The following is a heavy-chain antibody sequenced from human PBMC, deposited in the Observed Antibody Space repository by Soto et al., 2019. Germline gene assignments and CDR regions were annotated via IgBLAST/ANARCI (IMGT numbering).Heavy chain of an antibody. CDR2: IKSKTYGGTT. V-gene: IGHV3-15*01. J-gene: IGHJ6*02. CDR1: GFSFINAG. CDR3: TTDPDYYYDMDV. Sequence: GALRLSCADSGFSFINAGISWFRHSPGKGLEWVGRIKSKTYGGTTDYAAPVKGRFTISRDDSKNTLNLQMSSLKTEDTGVYYCTTDPDYYYDMDVWGQGTTVTVSS.